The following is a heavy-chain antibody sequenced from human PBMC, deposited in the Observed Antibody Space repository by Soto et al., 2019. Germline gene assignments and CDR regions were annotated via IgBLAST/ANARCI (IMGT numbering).Heavy chain of an antibody. J-gene: IGHJ6*02. Sequence: GGSLRLSCAASGFTFSSYGMHWVRQAPGKGLEWVAVISYDGSNKYYADSVKGRFTISRDNSKNTLYLQMNSLRAEDTAVYYCAKVYGDYGSDVWGQGTTVTVSS. CDR1: GFTFSSYG. CDR3: AKVYGDYGSDV. D-gene: IGHD4-17*01. V-gene: IGHV3-30*18. CDR2: ISYDGSNK.